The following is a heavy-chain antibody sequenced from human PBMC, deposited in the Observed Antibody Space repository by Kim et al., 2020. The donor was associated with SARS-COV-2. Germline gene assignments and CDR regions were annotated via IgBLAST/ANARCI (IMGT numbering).Heavy chain of an antibody. CDR2: INPIGGST. CDR3: ARGTNDYGRGFDY. V-gene: IGHV1-46*04. J-gene: IGHJ4*02. Sequence: ASVKVSCKASGFTFTNYFMHWVQQAPGQGLEWLGIINPIGGSTFYAQEVQGRVSMARDTSTSTVYMELSSLRSEDTAVYYCARGTNDYGRGFDYWGQGTL. D-gene: IGHD4-17*01. CDR1: GFTFTNYF.